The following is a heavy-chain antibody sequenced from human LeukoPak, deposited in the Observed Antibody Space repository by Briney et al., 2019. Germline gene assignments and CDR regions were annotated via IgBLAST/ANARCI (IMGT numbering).Heavy chain of an antibody. CDR1: GGTFSNYP. D-gene: IGHD3-22*01. CDR3: ARGRGVVTWYYFDY. Sequence: SVKVSCRASGGTFSNYPISWVRQAPGQGLEGMGRIIPIFGTANYAQKFQGRVTITTDESTRTAYMELSSLRSEDTAVYYCARGRGVVTWYYFDYWGQGTLVTVSS. V-gene: IGHV1-69*05. J-gene: IGHJ4*02. CDR2: IIPIFGTA.